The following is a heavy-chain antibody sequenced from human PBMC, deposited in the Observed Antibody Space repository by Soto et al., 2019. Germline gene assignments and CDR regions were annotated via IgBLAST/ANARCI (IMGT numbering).Heavy chain of an antibody. Sequence: EVQLEESGGDVVQPGGSLRLSCAASGFTFEDYTIHWVRQAPGKALEWVSLISWDGGTTSYTHSVKGRFTISRDNSKNSLYLQMNSLRPEDTALYYCAKDGSQKDDDGNWLGSWGQGTLVTVSS. D-gene: IGHD3-16*01. J-gene: IGHJ5*01. CDR3: AKDGSQKDDDGNWLGS. CDR1: GFTFEDYT. CDR2: ISWDGGTT. V-gene: IGHV3-43*01.